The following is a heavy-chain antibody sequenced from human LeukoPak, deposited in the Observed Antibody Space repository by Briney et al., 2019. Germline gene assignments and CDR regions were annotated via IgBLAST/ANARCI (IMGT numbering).Heavy chain of an antibody. CDR3: ARVAIFGVVIPRGDV. V-gene: IGHV3-66*01. Sequence: GGSLRLSCAPSGFTVSSNYMSWVRQAPGKGLEWVSVIYSGGSTYYADSVKGRFTISRDNSKNTLYLQMNSLRAEDTAVYYCARVAIFGVVIPRGDVWGRGTTVTVSS. CDR1: GFTVSSNY. D-gene: IGHD3-3*01. CDR2: IYSGGST. J-gene: IGHJ6*02.